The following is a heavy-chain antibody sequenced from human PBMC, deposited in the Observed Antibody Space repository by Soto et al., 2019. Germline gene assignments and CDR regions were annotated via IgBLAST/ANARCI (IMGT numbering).Heavy chain of an antibody. CDR2: IYHSGGT. CDR3: ARGPPFGY. V-gene: IGHV4-30-2*01. CDR1: GGSISSGGYS. D-gene: IGHD3-10*01. J-gene: IGHJ4*02. Sequence: QLQLQESGSGLVKPSQTLSLTCAVSGGSISSGGYSWSWIRQPPGKGLEWIGYIYHSGGTYYNPSLKSRVTIQADRSKTQFSLKLISATAAATAVDSCARGPPFGYWGQSTLVSVSS.